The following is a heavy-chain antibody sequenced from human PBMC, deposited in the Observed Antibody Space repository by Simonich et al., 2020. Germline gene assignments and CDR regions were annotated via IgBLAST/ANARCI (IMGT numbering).Heavy chain of an antibody. V-gene: IGHV3-7*01. Sequence: EVQLVESGGGLVQPGGSLRLSCAASGFTFSSYWVSWVRQAPGKGLEWVANIKQDGSEKYYVDSVKGRFTSSRDNAKNSLYLQMNSLRAEDTAVYYCARDGLGTAYYYYMDVWGKGTTVTVSS. CDR2: IKQDGSEK. J-gene: IGHJ6*03. CDR3: ARDGLGTAYYYYMDV. D-gene: IGHD7-27*01. CDR1: GFTFSSYW.